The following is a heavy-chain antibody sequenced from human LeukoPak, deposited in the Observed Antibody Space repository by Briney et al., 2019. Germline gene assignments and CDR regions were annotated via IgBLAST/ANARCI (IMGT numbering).Heavy chain of an antibody. CDR1: GGSISSSSYY. CDR3: ARQLRYCSSTTCSYPDY. D-gene: IGHD2-2*01. J-gene: IGHJ4*02. Sequence: SETLSLTCTVSGGSISSSSYYWGCFPQPPGKGLEWIVSIYYSGNTYYNPSLKSRVTISVDTSKNHFSLKLNSATAADTAVYYCARQLRYCSSTTCSYPDYWGQGSLVTVSS. CDR2: IYYSGNT. V-gene: IGHV4-39*01.